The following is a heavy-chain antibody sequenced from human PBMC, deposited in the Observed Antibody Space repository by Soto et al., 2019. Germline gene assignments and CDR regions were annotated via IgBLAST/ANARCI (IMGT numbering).Heavy chain of an antibody. CDR1: GYTFTSYA. CDR2: INAGNGNT. D-gene: IGHD1-20*01. V-gene: IGHV1-3*01. Sequence: QVQLVQSGAEVKKPGASVKVSCKASGYTFTSYAMHWVRQAPGQRLEWMGWINAGNGNTKYSQKFQGRVTITRDTPGSTAYRELSSRRSEDTAVYYCARSITLAGDYWGQGTLVTVSS. J-gene: IGHJ4*02. CDR3: ARSITLAGDY.